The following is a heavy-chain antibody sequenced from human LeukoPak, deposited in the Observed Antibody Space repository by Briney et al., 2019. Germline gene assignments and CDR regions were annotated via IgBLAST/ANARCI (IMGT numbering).Heavy chain of an antibody. V-gene: IGHV3-30*02. J-gene: IGHJ3*02. D-gene: IGHD2-21*01. CDR2: IRYDGNNK. CDR1: GVTFSSFG. CDR3: AKTLHIVVVIAPWAFDI. Sequence: GGSLRLSCAASGVTFSSFGMHWVRQAPGKGLEWVAFIRYDGNNKSYADSVKGRFTISRDNSKNTLYLQMNRLRAEDTAVYYCAKTLHIVVVIAPWAFDIWGQGTMVTVSS.